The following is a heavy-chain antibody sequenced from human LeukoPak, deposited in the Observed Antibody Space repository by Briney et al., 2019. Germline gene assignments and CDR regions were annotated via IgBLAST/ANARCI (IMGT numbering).Heavy chain of an antibody. D-gene: IGHD3-22*01. CDR3: ARRRKYYYDSSSYFDY. Sequence: SETLSLTCTVSGGSISSYYWSWIRQPPGKGLEWIGYIYYSGSTNYNPSLKSRVTISVDMSKNQFSLKLNSVTAADTAVYYCARRRKYYYDSSSYFDYWGQGTLVTVSS. V-gene: IGHV4-59*12. CDR1: GGSISSYY. J-gene: IGHJ4*02. CDR2: IYYSGST.